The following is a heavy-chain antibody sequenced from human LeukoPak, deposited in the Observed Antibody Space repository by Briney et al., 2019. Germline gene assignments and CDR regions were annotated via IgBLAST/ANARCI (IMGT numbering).Heavy chain of an antibody. J-gene: IGHJ4*02. V-gene: IGHV4-61*01. D-gene: IGHD5-18*01. CDR3: VKITEYTYGTLDY. Sequence: SETLSLTCTVSGGSISSSSYYWSWIRQPPGKGLEWIGYIYYSGSTNYNASLKSRVTISIDTSKNQFSLKLSSVTAADTAIYYCVKITEYTYGTLDYWGQGALVTVSS. CDR2: IYYSGST. CDR1: GGSISSSSYY.